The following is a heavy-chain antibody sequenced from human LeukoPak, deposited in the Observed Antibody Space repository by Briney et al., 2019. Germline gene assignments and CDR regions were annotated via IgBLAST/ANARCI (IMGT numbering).Heavy chain of an antibody. V-gene: IGHV3-23*01. Sequence: GSLRLSCAASGFTFSSYAMSWVRQAPGKGLEWVSAISGSGGSTYYADSVKGRFTISRDNSKNTLYLQMNSLRAEDTAVYYRAKRLGQPQVFDYWGQGTLVTVSS. CDR3: AKRLGQPQVFDY. J-gene: IGHJ4*02. CDR1: GFTFSSYA. D-gene: IGHD3-10*01. CDR2: ISGSGGST.